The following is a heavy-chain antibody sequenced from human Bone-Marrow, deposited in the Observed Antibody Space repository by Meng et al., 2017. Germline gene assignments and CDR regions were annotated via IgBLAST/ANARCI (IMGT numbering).Heavy chain of an antibody. J-gene: IGHJ4*02. CDR1: GFTFSSYW. Sequence: GGSLRLSCAASGFTFSSYWMSWVRQAPGKGLEWVANIKADGSERFYVGSVKGRFTISRDNAMNSLYLQMNSLRAEDTALYYCAMGWGSSRAFDFWGQGTLVTVSS. D-gene: IGHD6-6*01. V-gene: IGHV3-7*01. CDR3: AMGWGSSRAFDF. CDR2: IKADGSER.